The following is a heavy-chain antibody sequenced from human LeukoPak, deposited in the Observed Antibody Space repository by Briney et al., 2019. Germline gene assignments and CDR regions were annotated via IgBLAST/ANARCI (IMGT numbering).Heavy chain of an antibody. CDR2: ISSSGSTI. J-gene: IGHJ3*02. D-gene: IGHD3-10*01. CDR1: GFTFSDYY. CDR3: AKVGSLVRGVFGAFDI. V-gene: IGHV3-11*01. Sequence: GGSLRLSCAASGFTFSDYYMSWIRQAPGKGLEWVSYISSSGSTIYYADSVKGRFTISRDNAKNSLYLQMNSLRAEDTAIYYCAKVGSLVRGVFGAFDIWGPGTMVTVSS.